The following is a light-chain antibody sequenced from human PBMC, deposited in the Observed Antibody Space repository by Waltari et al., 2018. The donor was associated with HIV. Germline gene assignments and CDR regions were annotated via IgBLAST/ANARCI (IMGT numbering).Light chain of an antibody. CDR2: STD. J-gene: IGLJ3*02. CDR3: AVWDATLGGWV. V-gene: IGLV1-44*01. CDR1: SHNIGINT. Sequence: QSVLTQPPSASGTPGQRVTISCSGSSHNIGINTVNWHRQVPGPAPHRPICSTDLRSPGVPDRCSGSKSDTSAALAISGLQSEDDADYYCAVWDATLGGWVFGGGTKVTVL.